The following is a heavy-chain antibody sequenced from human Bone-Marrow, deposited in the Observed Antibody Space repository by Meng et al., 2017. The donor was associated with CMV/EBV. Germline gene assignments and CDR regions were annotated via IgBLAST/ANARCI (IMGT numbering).Heavy chain of an antibody. Sequence: GSLRLSCTVSGGSISSSSYYWGWIRQPPGKGLEWIGSIYYSGSTYYNPSLKSRVTISVDTSKNQFSLKLSSVTAADTAVYYCARDPYYYGSGTRGGSWGQGTLVTVSS. D-gene: IGHD3-10*01. CDR2: IYYSGST. V-gene: IGHV4-39*07. J-gene: IGHJ4*02. CDR1: GGSISSSSYY. CDR3: ARDPYYYGSGTRGGS.